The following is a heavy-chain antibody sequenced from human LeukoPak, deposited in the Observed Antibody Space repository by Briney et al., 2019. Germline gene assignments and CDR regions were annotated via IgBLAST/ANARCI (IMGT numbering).Heavy chain of an antibody. Sequence: SETLSLTCTVSGGSISSYYWSWIRQPPGKGLEWIGYIYYSGSTNYNPSLKSRVTISVDTSKNQFSLKLSSVTAADTAVYYCARGGIVVVPAAIRENNWFDPWGQGTLVTVSS. J-gene: IGHJ5*02. D-gene: IGHD2-2*02. CDR2: IYYSGST. V-gene: IGHV4-59*01. CDR1: GGSISSYY. CDR3: ARGGIVVVPAAIRENNWFDP.